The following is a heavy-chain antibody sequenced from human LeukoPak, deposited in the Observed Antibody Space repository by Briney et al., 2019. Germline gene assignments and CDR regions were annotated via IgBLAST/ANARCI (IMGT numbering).Heavy chain of an antibody. J-gene: IGHJ6*02. Sequence: ASVKVSCKASGYTFTSYGISWVRQAPGQGLEWMGWINPYNGNTNYAHKLQGRVTMTTHTYTSTAYMGLRSLSSDDTAVYYCGRDPNYSGYDIRGVYYYCYGMDVWGQGTTVTVSS. D-gene: IGHD5-12*01. CDR2: INPYNGNT. V-gene: IGHV1-18*01. CDR3: GRDPNYSGYDIRGVYYYCYGMDV. CDR1: GYTFTSYG.